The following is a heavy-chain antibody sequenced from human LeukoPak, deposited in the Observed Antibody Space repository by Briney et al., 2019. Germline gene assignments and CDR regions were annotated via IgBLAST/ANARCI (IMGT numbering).Heavy chain of an antibody. V-gene: IGHV3-7*05. CDR1: GFNFSSYW. CDR3: ARYVAALDY. CDR2: IKEDGSAK. J-gene: IGHJ4*02. D-gene: IGHD6-25*01. Sequence: GGSLRLSCAASGFNFSSYWMTWVRQAPGKGLEWVAHIKEDGSAKYYVNSVKGRFTISRDNAKNSLSLQMNSLRAEDTAVYYCARYVAALDYWGQGTLVTVSS.